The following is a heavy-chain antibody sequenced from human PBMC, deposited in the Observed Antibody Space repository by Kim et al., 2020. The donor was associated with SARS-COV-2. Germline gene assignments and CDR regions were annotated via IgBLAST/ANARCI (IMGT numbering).Heavy chain of an antibody. J-gene: IGHJ5*02. V-gene: IGHV1-69*04. CDR3: ARVFTMANWFDP. D-gene: IGHD3-10*01. CDR1: GGTFSSYA. Sequence: SVKVSCKASGGTFSSYAISWVRQAPGQGLEWMGRIIPILGIANYAQKFQGRVTITADKSTSTAYMELSSLRSEDTAVYYCARVFTMANWFDPWGQGTLVTVSS. CDR2: IIPILGIA.